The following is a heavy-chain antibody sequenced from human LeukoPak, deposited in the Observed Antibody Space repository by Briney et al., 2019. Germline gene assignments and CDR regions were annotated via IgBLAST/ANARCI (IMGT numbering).Heavy chain of an antibody. J-gene: IGHJ4*02. CDR1: GGSISSSSYY. V-gene: IGHV4-39*06. D-gene: IGHD3-10*01. Sequence: SETLSLTCTVSGGSISSSSYYWGWIRQPPGKGLEWIGSIYYSGSTYYNPSLKSRVTISVDTSKNQFPLKLSSVTAADTAVYYCARGGYYGSGTDYWGQGTLVTVSS. CDR3: ARGGYYGSGTDY. CDR2: IYYSGST.